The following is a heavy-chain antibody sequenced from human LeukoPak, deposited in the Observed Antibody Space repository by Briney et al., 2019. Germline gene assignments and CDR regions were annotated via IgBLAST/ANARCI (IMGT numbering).Heavy chain of an antibody. V-gene: IGHV4-61*01. J-gene: IGHJ4*02. D-gene: IGHD3-9*01. Sequence: SETLSLTCTVSGVSLSSSSSYWSWIRQPPGKGLECIGYIFYSGSTNYNPALKSRVTISVDTSKNQFSLKLSSVTAADTAVYYCTSGYTYFDSWGQGILVTVSS. CDR3: TSGYTYFDS. CDR1: GVSLSSSSSY. CDR2: IFYSGST.